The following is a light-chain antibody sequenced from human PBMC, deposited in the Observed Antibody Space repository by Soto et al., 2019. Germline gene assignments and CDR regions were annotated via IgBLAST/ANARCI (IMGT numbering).Light chain of an antibody. CDR2: ATS. J-gene: IGKJ5*01. CDR3: QQSFTTPS. V-gene: IGKV1-39*01. CDR1: QTVSSY. Sequence: DIQMTQSPSSLSASVGDRVNITCRASQTVSSYLNWYQQKPGTVPKLLIYATSNLQSGVPSRFSGRGFGTDFTLTISSLQPEDFATYCRQQSFTTPSFGQGTRLEIK.